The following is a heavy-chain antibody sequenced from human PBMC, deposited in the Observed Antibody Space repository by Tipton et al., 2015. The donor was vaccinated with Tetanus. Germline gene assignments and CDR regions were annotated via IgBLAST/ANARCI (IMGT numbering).Heavy chain of an antibody. CDR2: IYPGDSDT. V-gene: IGHV5-51*01. D-gene: IGHD4-17*01. CDR1: GYSFTSYW. Sequence: VQLVQSGAEVKKPGESLKISCKGSGYSFTSYWIGWVRQMPGKGLEWMGIIYPGDSDTRYSPSFQGQVTISADKSISTAYLQWSSLKASDTAMYYCARHVTVTTNSDAFDIWGQGTMVTVSS. J-gene: IGHJ3*02. CDR3: ARHVTVTTNSDAFDI.